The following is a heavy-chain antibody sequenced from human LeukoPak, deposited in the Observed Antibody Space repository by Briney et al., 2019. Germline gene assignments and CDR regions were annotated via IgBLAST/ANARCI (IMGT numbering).Heavy chain of an antibody. D-gene: IGHD6-13*01. Sequence: ASVKGSCKTSGFTFTSSAMQWVRQARGQRLEGIGWIVVGSGNTNYAQKFQESVTITRDMSTSTAYMELSSRRSEDTAVYYCAAETGYSSSIDYWGQGTLVSVSS. J-gene: IGHJ4*02. V-gene: IGHV1-58*02. CDR2: IVVGSGNT. CDR1: GFTFTSSA. CDR3: AAETGYSSSIDY.